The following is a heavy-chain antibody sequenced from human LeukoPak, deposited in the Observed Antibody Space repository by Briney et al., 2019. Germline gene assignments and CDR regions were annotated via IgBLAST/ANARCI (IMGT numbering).Heavy chain of an antibody. CDR3: ARGERPGLDY. CDR1: GGSISGYY. CDR2: IYYSGHT. D-gene: IGHD1-14*01. Sequence: SETLSLTCTVSGGSISGYYWSWIRQPPEKGLEWVGYIYYSGHTNYNPSLKSRVTISVDTSKNQFSLRLISVTAADTAVYYCARGERPGLDYWGQGTLVAVSS. V-gene: IGHV4-59*01. J-gene: IGHJ4*02.